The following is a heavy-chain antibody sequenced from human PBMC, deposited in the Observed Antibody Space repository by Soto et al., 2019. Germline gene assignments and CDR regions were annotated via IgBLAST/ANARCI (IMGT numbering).Heavy chain of an antibody. V-gene: IGHV1-2*02. CDR2: INPNSGGT. Sequence: ASVKASCKASGYTFTGYYMHWVRQAPGQGLEWMGWINPNSGGTNYAQKFQGRVTMTRDTSISTAYMELSRLRSDDTAVYYCARSMVRGVNHYYYGMDVWGQGTTVTVSS. CDR3: ARSMVRGVNHYYYGMDV. CDR1: GYTFTGYY. D-gene: IGHD3-10*01. J-gene: IGHJ6*02.